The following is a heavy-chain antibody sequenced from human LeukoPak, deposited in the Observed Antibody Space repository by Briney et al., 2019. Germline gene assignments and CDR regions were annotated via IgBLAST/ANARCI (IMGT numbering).Heavy chain of an antibody. Sequence: SETLSLTCSVYGGSFSCYYWSWIRQPPGKGLEWIGEINHSGSTNYNPSLKSRVTISVDTSKNQFSLKLSSVTAADTAVYYCARLTYSSGLDYWGQGTLVTVSS. CDR1: GGSFSCYY. CDR3: ARLTYSSGLDY. D-gene: IGHD6-19*01. CDR2: INHSGST. V-gene: IGHV4-34*01. J-gene: IGHJ4*02.